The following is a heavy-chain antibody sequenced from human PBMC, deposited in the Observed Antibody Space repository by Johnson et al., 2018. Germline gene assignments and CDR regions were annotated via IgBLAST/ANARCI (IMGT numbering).Heavy chain of an antibody. CDR3: AMARSGYSTYYDPTGYMDV. CDR2: IYYSGRT. Sequence: QVQLQESGPGLVKPSETLSLTCTVSGGSISSSSYYWGWIRQPPGKGLEWIGSIYYSGRTYYHPSLKSRVTISLDPSKNHVSLKLSSVTAADTAVYYCAMARSGYSTYYDPTGYMDVWGKGTTVTVSS. D-gene: IGHD3-3*01. V-gene: IGHV4-39*01. J-gene: IGHJ6*03. CDR1: GGSISSSSYY.